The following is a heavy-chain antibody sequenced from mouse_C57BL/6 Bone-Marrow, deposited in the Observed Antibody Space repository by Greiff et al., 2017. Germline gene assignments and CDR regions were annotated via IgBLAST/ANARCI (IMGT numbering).Heavy chain of an antibody. CDR1: GFNIKDDY. Sequence: VQLQQSGAELVRPGASVKLSCTASGFNIKDDYMHWVKQRPEQGLEWIGWIDPENGDTEYASKFQGKATITADTSSNTAYLQLSSLTSEDTAVYYCTTDTRGYFDYWGQGTTLTVSS. J-gene: IGHJ2*01. V-gene: IGHV14-4*01. CDR2: IDPENGDT. CDR3: TTDTRGYFDY. D-gene: IGHD3-3*01.